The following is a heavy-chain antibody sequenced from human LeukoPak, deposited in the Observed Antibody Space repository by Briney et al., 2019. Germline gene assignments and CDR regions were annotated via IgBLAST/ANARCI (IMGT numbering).Heavy chain of an antibody. D-gene: IGHD6-13*01. Sequence: GGSLRLSCAASGFTFSSYWMSWVRQAPGKGLEWVANIKQDGSEKYYVDSVKGRFTISRDNAKNSLYLRMNSLRAEDTAVYYCAREYSRRYYYYMDVWGKGTTVTVSS. CDR3: AREYSRRYYYYMDV. J-gene: IGHJ6*03. CDR2: IKQDGSEK. V-gene: IGHV3-7*01. CDR1: GFTFSSYW.